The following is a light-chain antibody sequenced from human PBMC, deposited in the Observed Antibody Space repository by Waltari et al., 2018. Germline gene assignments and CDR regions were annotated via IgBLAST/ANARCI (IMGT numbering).Light chain of an antibody. Sequence: QSVLTQPPSVSGAPGQRVTISCTGSSSNIGAGYDVHWYQQLPGTAPKRRIYGNNNRPSGVPDRFSGSKSGTSASLAITGLQAEDEANYYCQSYDTNLVVFGGGTKLTVL. CDR1: SSNIGAGYD. CDR2: GNN. V-gene: IGLV1-40*01. CDR3: QSYDTNLVV. J-gene: IGLJ2*01.